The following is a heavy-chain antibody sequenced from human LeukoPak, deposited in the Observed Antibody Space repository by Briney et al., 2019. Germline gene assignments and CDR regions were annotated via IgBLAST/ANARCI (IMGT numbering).Heavy chain of an antibody. Sequence: SETLSLTCTVSGGSISSSNYYWGWIRQPPGKGLEWIGSIYYSGNTYDNPSLKSRVTIFVDTSKSQFSLRLTSVTAADTAVYYCARIPYYYDSSGYYYPDHFDYWGQGTLVTVSS. CDR1: GGSISSSNYY. CDR2: IYYSGNT. V-gene: IGHV4-39*01. D-gene: IGHD3-22*01. CDR3: ARIPYYYDSSGYYYPDHFDY. J-gene: IGHJ4*02.